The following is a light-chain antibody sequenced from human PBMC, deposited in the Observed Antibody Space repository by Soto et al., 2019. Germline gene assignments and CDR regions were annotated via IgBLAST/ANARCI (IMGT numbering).Light chain of an antibody. J-gene: IGKJ5*01. CDR3: QQSYSTPRIT. V-gene: IGKV1-39*01. CDR2: AAS. Sequence: DIQMTQSPSSLSASVGDRVTITCRARHVISSYLNWYQQKPGKAPKLLIYAASSLQSGVPSRFSGSGSGTDFTLTISSLQPEDFATYYCQQSYSTPRITFGQGTRLEIK. CDR1: HVISSY.